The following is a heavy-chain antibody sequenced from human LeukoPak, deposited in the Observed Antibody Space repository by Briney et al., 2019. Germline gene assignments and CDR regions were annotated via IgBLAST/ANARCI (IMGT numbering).Heavy chain of an antibody. CDR3: ARSYDSSGYYFRTVGY. V-gene: IGHV3-33*01. J-gene: IGHJ4*02. CDR1: GFIFSSYG. CDR2: IWYDGSNK. D-gene: IGHD3-22*01. Sequence: GGSLRLSCAASGFIFSSYGMHWVRQAPGKGLEWVAVIWYDGSNKQYADSVKGRFTISRDNSKNTLYLEMNSLRAEDTAVYYCARSYDSSGYYFRTVGYWGQGTLVTVSS.